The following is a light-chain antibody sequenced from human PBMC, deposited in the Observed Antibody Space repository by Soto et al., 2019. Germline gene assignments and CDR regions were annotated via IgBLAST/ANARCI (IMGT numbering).Light chain of an antibody. CDR3: QERSKWPPT. CDR1: QSVSSY. J-gene: IGKJ5*01. CDR2: DAS. Sequence: EIVLTQSPATLSLPPGERATLSCRASQSVSSYFAWYQQIPGQAPRLLIYDASNRATGIPARFSGSGSGTDFTLTISSLEPEDFAVYYCQERSKWPPTFGQGTRLEIK. V-gene: IGKV3-11*01.